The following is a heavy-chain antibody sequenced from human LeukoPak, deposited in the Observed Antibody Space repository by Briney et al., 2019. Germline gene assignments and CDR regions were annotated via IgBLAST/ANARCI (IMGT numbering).Heavy chain of an antibody. CDR2: ISYDGSNK. CDR3: AGGFGEFKGDWSDP. V-gene: IGHV3-30*04. J-gene: IGHJ5*02. D-gene: IGHD3-10*01. CDR1: GFTFSSYA. Sequence: GGSLRLSCAASGFTFSSYAMHWVRQAPGKGLEWVAVISYDGSNKYYADSVKGRFTISRDNSKNTLYLQMNSLRAEDTAVYYCAGGFGEFKGDWSDPWGQGTLVTVSS.